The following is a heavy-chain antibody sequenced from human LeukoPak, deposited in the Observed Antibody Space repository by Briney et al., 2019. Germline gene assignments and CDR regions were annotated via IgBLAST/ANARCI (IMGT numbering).Heavy chain of an antibody. Sequence: SETLSLTCAVYGGSFSGDYWSWIRHPPGKGLEWIGVINHSGSTNYNPTLKRRVPISVDTSKNQFSLKLSSVTAADTAVYYCARGGYCSSTSCYKEFDYWGQGTLVTVSS. J-gene: IGHJ4*02. CDR2: INHSGST. V-gene: IGHV4-34*01. CDR3: ARGGYCSSTSCYKEFDY. CDR1: GGSFSGDY. D-gene: IGHD2-2*02.